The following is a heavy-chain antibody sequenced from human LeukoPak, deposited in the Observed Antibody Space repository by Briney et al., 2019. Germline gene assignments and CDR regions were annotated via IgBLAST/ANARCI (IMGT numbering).Heavy chain of an antibody. CDR1: GFAFSSFG. Sequence: GGSLRLSCAASGFAFSSFGMTWVRQAPGKGLEWVSAISVFGGSTCYADSVKGRFSISRDNSKNTLYLQMNSLRAEDTAVYYCAKDTGYSSSWAPGYWGQGTLVTVSS. D-gene: IGHD6-13*01. J-gene: IGHJ4*02. CDR3: AKDTGYSSSWAPGY. V-gene: IGHV3-23*01. CDR2: ISVFGGST.